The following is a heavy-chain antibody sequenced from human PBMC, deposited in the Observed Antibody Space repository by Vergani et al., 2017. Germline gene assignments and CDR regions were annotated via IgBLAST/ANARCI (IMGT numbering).Heavy chain of an antibody. Sequence: QVQLQESGPGLVKPSETLSLTCTVSGSSISSYYWSWIRQPPGKGLEWIGYIYYSGSTNYNPSLKSRVTISVDTSKNQFSLKLSSVTAADTAVYYCARLSSGFDYWGQGTLVTVSS. J-gene: IGHJ4*02. V-gene: IGHV4-59*08. CDR3: ARLSSGFDY. D-gene: IGHD6-19*01. CDR2: IYYSGST. CDR1: GSSISSYY.